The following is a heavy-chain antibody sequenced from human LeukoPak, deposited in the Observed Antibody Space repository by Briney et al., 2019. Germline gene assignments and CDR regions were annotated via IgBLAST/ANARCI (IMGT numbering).Heavy chain of an antibody. Sequence: GGSLRLSCAASGFTFSSYAMSWVRQAPGKGLEWVSAISGSGGSTYYADSVKGRFTISRDNSKNTLYLQMNSLRAEDTAVYYCANAGIAVADAAYYYYMDVWGKGTTVTVSS. CDR3: ANAGIAVADAAYYYYMDV. D-gene: IGHD6-19*01. CDR2: ISGSGGST. CDR1: GFTFSSYA. V-gene: IGHV3-23*01. J-gene: IGHJ6*03.